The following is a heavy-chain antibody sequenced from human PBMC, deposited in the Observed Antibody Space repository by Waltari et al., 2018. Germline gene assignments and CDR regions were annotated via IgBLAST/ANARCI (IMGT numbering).Heavy chain of an antibody. V-gene: IGHV4-30-4*08. D-gene: IGHD2-2*02. CDR1: GDSIRRGDYS. Sequence: QVQLQESGPGLVKPSQTLSLTCSVSGDSIRRGDYSWSWIRQPPGKGLVWIGYIYVRGTTYYNPSLKSRVMIALDMPKSQFSLKLSSVTAADTAVYFCARVPPPYTDYLDVWGNGTSVTVSS. J-gene: IGHJ6*03. CDR2: IYVRGTT. CDR3: ARVPPPYTDYLDV.